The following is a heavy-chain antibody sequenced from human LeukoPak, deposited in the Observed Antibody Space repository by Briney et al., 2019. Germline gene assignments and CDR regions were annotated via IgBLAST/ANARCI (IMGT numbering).Heavy chain of an antibody. CDR1: GFTFSSCA. CDR3: ARDVTPDY. CDR2: ISYDGSNK. J-gene: IGHJ4*02. Sequence: GGSLRLSCAASGFTFSSCAMHWVRQAPGKGLEWVAVISYDGSNKYYADSVKGRFTISRDNSKNTLYLQMSSLRAEDTAVYYCARDVTPDYWGQGTLVTVSS. V-gene: IGHV3-30*04. D-gene: IGHD1-14*01.